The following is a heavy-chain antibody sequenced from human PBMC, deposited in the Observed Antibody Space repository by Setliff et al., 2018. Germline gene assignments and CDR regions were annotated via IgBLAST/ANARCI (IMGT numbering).Heavy chain of an antibody. CDR3: ARDLKRSGYYDSSGYYY. CDR1: GYTFTSYD. J-gene: IGHJ4*02. V-gene: IGHV1-8*01. Sequence: ASVKVSCKASGYTFTSYDINWVRQATGQGLEWMGWMNPNSGNTGYAQKFQGRVTMTRNTSISTAYMELSSLRSEDTAVYYCARDLKRSGYYDSSGYYYWGQGTLVTVPQ. CDR2: MNPNSGNT. D-gene: IGHD3-22*01.